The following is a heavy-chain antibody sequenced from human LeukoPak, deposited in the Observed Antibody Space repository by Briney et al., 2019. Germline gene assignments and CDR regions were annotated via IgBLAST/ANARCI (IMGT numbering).Heavy chain of an antibody. CDR2: ISAYNGNT. D-gene: IGHD2-2*01. Sequence: ASVKVSCKASGYTFTSYGISWVRQAPGQGLEWMGWISAYNGNTNYAQKLQGRVTMTTDTSTSTAYMELRSLRSDDTAVYYCARVKVVPAARVFGWFDPWGQETLVTVSS. CDR1: GYTFTSYG. V-gene: IGHV1-18*01. CDR3: ARVKVVPAARVFGWFDP. J-gene: IGHJ5*02.